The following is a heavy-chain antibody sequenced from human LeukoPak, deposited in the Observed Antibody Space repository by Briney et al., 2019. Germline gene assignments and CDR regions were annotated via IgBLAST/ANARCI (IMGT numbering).Heavy chain of an antibody. CDR1: GFTFSSYS. CDR2: ISSSSSYI. Sequence: GGSLRLSCAASGFTFSSYSMNWVRQAPGKGLEWVSSISSSSSYIYYADSVKGRFTIPRDNAKNSLYLQMNSLRAEDTAVYYCAFEYSSSSAGFDYWGQGTLVTVSS. D-gene: IGHD6-6*01. CDR3: AFEYSSSSAGFDY. V-gene: IGHV3-21*01. J-gene: IGHJ4*02.